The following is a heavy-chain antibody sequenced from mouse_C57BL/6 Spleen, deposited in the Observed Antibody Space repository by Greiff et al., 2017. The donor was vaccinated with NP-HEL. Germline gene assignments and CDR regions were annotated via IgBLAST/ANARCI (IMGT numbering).Heavy chain of an antibody. CDR1: GYTFTSYW. CDR2: IHPNSGST. V-gene: IGHV1-64*01. CDR3: ARFPTAYYAMDY. D-gene: IGHD1-2*01. Sequence: XQLQQSGAELVKPGASVKLSCKASGYTFTSYWMHWVKQRPGQGLEWIGMIHPNSGSTNYNEKFKSKATLTVDKSSSTAYMQLSSLTSEDSAVYYCARFPTAYYAMDYWGQGTSVTVSA. J-gene: IGHJ4*01.